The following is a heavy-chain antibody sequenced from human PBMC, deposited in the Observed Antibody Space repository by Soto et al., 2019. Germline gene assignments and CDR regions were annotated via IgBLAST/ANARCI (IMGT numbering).Heavy chain of an antibody. CDR2: LYYSGIT. CDR1: GGSISSYY. Sequence: LSLTCTVSGGSISSYYWSWIRQPPGKGLEWIGYLYYSGITNYNPSLKSRVSTSLDPSKNQFSLKLTSVTAADTAVYYCAKDRMNHNSVWDPFDIWGRGTMVTVSS. J-gene: IGHJ3*02. CDR3: AKDRMNHNSVWDPFDI. D-gene: IGHD2-15*01. V-gene: IGHV4-59*01.